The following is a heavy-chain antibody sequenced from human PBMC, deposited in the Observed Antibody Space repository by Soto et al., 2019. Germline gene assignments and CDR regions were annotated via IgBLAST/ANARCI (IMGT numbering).Heavy chain of an antibody. CDR1: GFTVSSNY. V-gene: IGHV3-53*01. Sequence: GGFLRLSCAASGFTVSSNYMSWVRQAPGKGLEWVSVIYSGGSTYYADSVKGRFTISRDNSKNTPYLQMNSLRAEDTAVYYCARDPSYGYFDYWGQGTLVTVSS. CDR3: ARDPSYGYFDY. CDR2: IYSGGST. D-gene: IGHD4-17*01. J-gene: IGHJ4*02.